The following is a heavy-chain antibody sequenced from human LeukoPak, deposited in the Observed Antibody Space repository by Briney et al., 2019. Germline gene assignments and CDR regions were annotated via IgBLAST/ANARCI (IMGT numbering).Heavy chain of an antibody. CDR3: AKTSDQLLYSKFDF. Sequence: KPGGSLRLSCATSGFTFSFYGMHWVRQAPGKGLEWVAFIQYDGSYKFYADSVQGRFRISRDNSQRTLFLQMNSLSPDTPALYYCAKTSDQLLYSKFDFWGQGTLVTVSS. D-gene: IGHD2-2*02. CDR1: GFTFSFYG. V-gene: IGHV3-30*02. CDR2: IQYDGSYK. J-gene: IGHJ4*02.